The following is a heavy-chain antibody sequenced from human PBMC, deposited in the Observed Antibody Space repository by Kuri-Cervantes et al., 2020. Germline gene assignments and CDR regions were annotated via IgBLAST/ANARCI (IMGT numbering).Heavy chain of an antibody. D-gene: IGHD3-9*01. V-gene: IGHV4-61*02. CDR2: IYTSGST. CDR3: ARDRRLVTPIDAFDI. Sequence: SETLSLTCTVSGGSISSGSYYWSWIRQPAGKGLEWIGRIYTSGSTNYNPSLKSRVTISVDTSKNQFSLKLSSVTAADTAVYYCARDRRLVTPIDAFDIWGQGTMVTVSS. CDR1: GGSISSGSYY. J-gene: IGHJ3*02.